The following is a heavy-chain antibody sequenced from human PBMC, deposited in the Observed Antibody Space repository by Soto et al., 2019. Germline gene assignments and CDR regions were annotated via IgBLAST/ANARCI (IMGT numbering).Heavy chain of an antibody. J-gene: IGHJ4*02. CDR3: ARVNGYCSSWADY. Sequence: QVQLQESGPGLVKPSEPLSLTCTVSGGSISSYYWSWIRQPPGKGLEWIGYIYYSGSTNYNPSLKRRVIIAVDTSKKQFALKLNSVTAADTAVYYCARVNGYCSSWADYWGQVTLVTVSS. CDR1: GGSISSYY. V-gene: IGHV4-59*01. CDR2: IYYSGST. D-gene: IGHD6-13*01.